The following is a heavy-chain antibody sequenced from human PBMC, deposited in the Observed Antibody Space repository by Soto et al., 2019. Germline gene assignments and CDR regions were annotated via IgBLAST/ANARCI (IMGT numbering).Heavy chain of an antibody. CDR2: MNPNSGNT. Sequence: QVQLVQSGAEVKKPGASVKVSCKASGYTFTSFDINWVRQATGQGLEWMGWMNPNSGNTGYAQKFQGRVTMSRNTSISTAYMELSSLRSEDTAVYYCARGSRYSRGRESLDYWGQGTLVTVSS. J-gene: IGHJ4*02. CDR1: GYTFTSFD. D-gene: IGHD6-19*01. V-gene: IGHV1-8*01. CDR3: ARGSRYSRGRESLDY.